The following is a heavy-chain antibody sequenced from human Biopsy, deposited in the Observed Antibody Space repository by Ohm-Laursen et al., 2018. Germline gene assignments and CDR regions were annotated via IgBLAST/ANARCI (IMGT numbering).Heavy chain of an antibody. Sequence: GTLSLTCTLSGYSIIPSGPENWSWIRQPPGQGLQYIGFIYSGGNTNYNPSLRSRVTMSVDTSKNQFSLRLNSVTAADTAVYYCARGMCTTGWPYFDYWGQGILVTVSS. CDR2: IYSGGNT. CDR1: GYSIIPSGPEN. D-gene: IGHD2-8*01. V-gene: IGHV4-61*01. CDR3: ARGMCTTGWPYFDY. J-gene: IGHJ4*02.